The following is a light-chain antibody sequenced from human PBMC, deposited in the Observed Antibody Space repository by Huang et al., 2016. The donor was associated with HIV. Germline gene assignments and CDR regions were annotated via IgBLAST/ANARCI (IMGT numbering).Light chain of an antibody. CDR1: QDNKND. Sequence: DIQMTQSPSSLSASVGDRVTITCQASQDNKNDLGWYQQKPGKVPRLLIYDASNLETGVPSRFSGSRSGTDFTLTISSLQPEDTATYYCQKYDNLPYTFGQGTKLEIK. CDR2: DAS. J-gene: IGKJ2*01. CDR3: QKYDNLPYT. V-gene: IGKV1-33*01.